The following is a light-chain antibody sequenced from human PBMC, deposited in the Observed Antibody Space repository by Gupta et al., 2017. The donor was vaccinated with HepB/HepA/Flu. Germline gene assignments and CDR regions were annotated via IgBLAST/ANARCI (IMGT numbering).Light chain of an antibody. CDR2: EAS. Sequence: DIQMTQSPSTLSASVGDRVTITCRASQSISRWLAWYQQKPGKAPNLMIYEASTGESGVPSRVSGSGSGKEFTLTSSSRQDDDFATYYCQQYISQCSFGQGTKLEIK. V-gene: IGKV1-5*03. CDR3: QQYISQCS. CDR1: QSISRW. J-gene: IGKJ2*04.